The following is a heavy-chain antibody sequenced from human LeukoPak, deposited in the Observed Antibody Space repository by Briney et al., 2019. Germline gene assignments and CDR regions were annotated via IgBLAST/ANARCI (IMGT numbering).Heavy chain of an antibody. CDR2: ISYDGTDK. CDR1: GFIFRTHG. V-gene: IGHV3-30*18. CDR3: AKDYNYGYGYYFDY. D-gene: IGHD4-17*01. Sequence: PGGSLRLSCAASGFIFRTHGMHWVRQAPGKGLEWVAVISYDGTDKYYADSVKGRFTISRDNSKDTLHLQMNSLRAEDTAVYYCAKDYNYGYGYYFDYWGQGTLVTVSS. J-gene: IGHJ4*02.